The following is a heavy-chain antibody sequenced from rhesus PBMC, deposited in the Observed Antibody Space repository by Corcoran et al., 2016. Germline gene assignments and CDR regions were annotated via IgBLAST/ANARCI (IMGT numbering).Heavy chain of an antibody. V-gene: IGHV4S10*01. CDR3: ARGYSYSYVNYYGLDS. Sequence: HVQLQESGPGVVKPSETLSLTCAVSGGSISDSYRWSWIRQPPGKGQEGIGNIHGRSTSNKYTPPPRSRVTISKDASENQFSLKLSSVTAADTAVYYCARGYSYSYVNYYGLDSWGQGVVVTVSS. J-gene: IGHJ6*01. D-gene: IGHD5-12*01. CDR2: IHGRSTSN. CDR1: GGSISDSYR.